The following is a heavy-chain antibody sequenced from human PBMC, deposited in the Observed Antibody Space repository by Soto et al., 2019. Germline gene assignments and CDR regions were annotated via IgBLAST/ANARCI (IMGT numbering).Heavy chain of an antibody. CDR3: AKSVDDFWSGFWGAFDS. CDR1: GFTFSSHA. Sequence: EVQLLESGGGWVQPGGSLRLSCAASGFTFSSHAMAWVRQAPGVGPERVSAISGSDGRSVHADSVKGRFTISRDNTKNTLYLQMNSLRAEDTALYYCAKSVDDFWSGFWGAFDSWGQGTLVTVSS. D-gene: IGHD3-3*01. J-gene: IGHJ4*02. CDR2: ISGSDGRS. V-gene: IGHV3-23*01.